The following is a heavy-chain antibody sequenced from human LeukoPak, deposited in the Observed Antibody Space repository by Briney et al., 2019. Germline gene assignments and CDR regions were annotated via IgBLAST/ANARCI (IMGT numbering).Heavy chain of an antibody. CDR2: IKQDGNEK. D-gene: IGHD4-11*01. CDR1: GFTFTSHW. CDR3: AKGGGVTTDPFDY. Sequence: GGSLRLSCGASGFTFTSHWMSWVRQAPGKGLEWVANIKQDGNEKYYVESVKGRFIISRDNAKNSLYLQMNSLRAEDTAVYYCAKGGGVTTDPFDYWGQGTLVTVSS. J-gene: IGHJ4*02. V-gene: IGHV3-7*01.